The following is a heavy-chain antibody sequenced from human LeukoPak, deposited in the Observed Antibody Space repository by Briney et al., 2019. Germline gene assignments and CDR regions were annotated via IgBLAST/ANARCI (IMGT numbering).Heavy chain of an antibody. J-gene: IGHJ4*02. Sequence: GGSLRLSCAASGFTFSSYAMSWVRQAPGKGLEWVSAISGSGGSTYYADSVKGRFTISRDNSKNTLYLQMNSLRAEDTAVYYCAKEGGDYYDSSGYSIFDYWGQGTLVTVSS. CDR2: ISGSGGST. V-gene: IGHV3-23*01. CDR3: AKEGGDYYDSSGYSIFDY. D-gene: IGHD3-22*01. CDR1: GFTFSSYA.